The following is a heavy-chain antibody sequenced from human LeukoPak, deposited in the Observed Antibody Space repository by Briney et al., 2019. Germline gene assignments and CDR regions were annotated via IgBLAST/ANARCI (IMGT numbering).Heavy chain of an antibody. J-gene: IGHJ4*02. V-gene: IGHV4-34*01. D-gene: IGHD1-26*01. CDR3: ARSVSGSYFDY. CDR1: GGSFSGYY. Sequence: SETLSLTCAVYGGSFSGYYWSWIRQPPGKGLEWIGEINHSGSTNYNPSLKSRVTISVDTSKNQFSLKLSFVTAADTAVYYCARSVSGSYFDYWGQGTLVTVSS. CDR2: INHSGST.